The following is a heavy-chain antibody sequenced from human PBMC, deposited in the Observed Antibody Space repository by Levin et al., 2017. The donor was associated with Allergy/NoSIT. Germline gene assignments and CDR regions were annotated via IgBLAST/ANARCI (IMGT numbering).Heavy chain of an antibody. Sequence: GESLKISCAASGIALSDYAISWVRQAPGKGLEWVSGIKGGNGGTYYADSVKGRFTVSRDISKNTLYPQMSGLRVDDTGIYYCAKLNWRDGTSRWGQGTLVTVSS. CDR2: IKGGNGGT. CDR3: AKLNWRDGTSR. J-gene: IGHJ4*02. D-gene: IGHD1-20*01. V-gene: IGHV3-23*01. CDR1: GIALSDYA.